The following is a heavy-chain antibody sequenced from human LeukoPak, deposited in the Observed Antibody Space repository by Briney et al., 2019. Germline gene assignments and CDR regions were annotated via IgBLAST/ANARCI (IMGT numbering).Heavy chain of an antibody. CDR3: ASGMTTVTTGFDY. Sequence: SETLSLTCTVSGDSINSLDLWSWVRQPPGKGLEWIGEMYLSGTTHSNPSVKSRVTISIDKSKNQFFLNLSSVTAADTAVYYCASGMTTVTTGFDYWGQGTLVTVSS. CDR1: GDSINSLDL. CDR2: MYLSGTT. J-gene: IGHJ4*02. D-gene: IGHD4-17*01. V-gene: IGHV4-4*02.